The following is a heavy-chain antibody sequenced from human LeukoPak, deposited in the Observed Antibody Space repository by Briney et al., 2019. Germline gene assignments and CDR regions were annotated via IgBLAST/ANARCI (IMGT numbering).Heavy chain of an antibody. CDR2: INHSGST. Sequence: SETLSLTCAVYGGSFSGYYWSWIRQPPGKGLEWIGEINHSGSTNYNPSLKSRVTISVDTSKNQFSLKLSSVTAADTAVYYCAKRPGYGSNWFYFDYWGQGTLVTVSS. J-gene: IGHJ4*02. CDR1: GGSFSGYY. D-gene: IGHD6-13*01. V-gene: IGHV4-34*01. CDR3: AKRPGYGSNWFYFDY.